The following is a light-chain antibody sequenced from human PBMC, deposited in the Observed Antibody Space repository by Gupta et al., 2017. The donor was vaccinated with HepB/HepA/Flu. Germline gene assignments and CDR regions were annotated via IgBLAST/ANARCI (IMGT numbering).Light chain of an antibody. V-gene: IGKV3-11*01. CDR2: DAS. CDR3: QQGSNWPPT. CDR1: QSVSSY. Sequence: VFAQSPATLSLSPGERATLSCRASQSVSSYLAWYHQKPGQAPRLLIYDASNRATGIPARFSGSGSGTDFTLTISSLEPEDFAGYYCQQGSNWPPTFGQGTKVEIK. J-gene: IGKJ1*01.